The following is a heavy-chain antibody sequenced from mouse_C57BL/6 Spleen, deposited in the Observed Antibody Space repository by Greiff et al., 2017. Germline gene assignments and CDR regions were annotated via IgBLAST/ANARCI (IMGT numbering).Heavy chain of an antibody. D-gene: IGHD4-1*01. Sequence: EVKLVESGGGLVKPGGSLKLSCAASGFTFSDYGMHWVRQAPEKGLEWVAYISSGSGTIYYADTVKGRFTISRDNAEKTLFMQMTSLRSEAKAMYYFAKGGWDDYAMDYWGQGTSVTVSS. J-gene: IGHJ4*01. CDR2: ISSGSGTI. CDR1: GFTFSDYG. V-gene: IGHV5-17*01. CDR3: AKGGWDDYAMDY.